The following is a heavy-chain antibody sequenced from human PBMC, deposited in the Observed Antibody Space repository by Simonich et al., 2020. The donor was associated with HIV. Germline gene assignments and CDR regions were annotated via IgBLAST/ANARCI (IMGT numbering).Heavy chain of an antibody. V-gene: IGHV4-39*07. Sequence: QLQLQESGPGLVKPSETLSLTCSVSGGSISSSSYYWGWIRQPPGKGLEWIGEFIHSGSTNYNPSLKSRVTISVDTSKNQFSLKLSSVTAADTAVYYCASRGYGGYGLFAYWGQGTLVTVSS. CDR2: FIHSGST. CDR1: GGSISSSSYY. CDR3: ASRGYGGYGLFAY. D-gene: IGHD5-12*01. J-gene: IGHJ4*02.